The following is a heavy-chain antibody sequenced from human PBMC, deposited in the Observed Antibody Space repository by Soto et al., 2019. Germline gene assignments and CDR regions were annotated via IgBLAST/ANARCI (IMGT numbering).Heavy chain of an antibody. D-gene: IGHD1-26*01. J-gene: IGHJ4*02. Sequence: QVQLVQSGAEVKKPGASVKVSCKASGYTFTSYGISWVRQAPGQGLEWMGWISAYNGNTNYAQKLQGRVTMTTDTSTSTAKRELRSLRSDDTAVYYCARDQMGWELLKPNDYGGQGTLVTVSS. CDR2: ISAYNGNT. CDR3: ARDQMGWELLKPNDY. CDR1: GYTFTSYG. V-gene: IGHV1-18*01.